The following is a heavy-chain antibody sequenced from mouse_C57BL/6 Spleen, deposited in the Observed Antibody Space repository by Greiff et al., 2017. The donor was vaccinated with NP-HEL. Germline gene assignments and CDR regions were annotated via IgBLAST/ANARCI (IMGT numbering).Heavy chain of an antibody. J-gene: IGHJ4*01. CDR1: GYSITSGYD. V-gene: IGHV3-1*01. CDR3: ARGELSYAMDY. D-gene: IGHD1-1*02. Sequence: EVQLVESGPGMVKPSQSLSLTCTVTGYSITSGYDWHWIRHFPGNKLEWMGYISYSGSTNYNPSLKSRISITHDTSKNHFFLKLNSVTTEDTATYYCARGELSYAMDYWGQGTSVTVSS. CDR2: ISYSGST.